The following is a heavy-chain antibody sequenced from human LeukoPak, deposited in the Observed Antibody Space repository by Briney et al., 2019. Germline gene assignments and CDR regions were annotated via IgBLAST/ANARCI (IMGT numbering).Heavy chain of an antibody. CDR2: IKQDGSEK. Sequence: GGSLRLSCAASGFTFSSYWMSWVRQAPGKGLEWVANIKQDGSEKYYVDSVKGRFTISRDNAKNSLYLQMNSLRAEDTAVYYCARYLSPRRGVYSSTLFWDWFDPWAREPWSPSPQ. J-gene: IGHJ5*02. CDR3: ARYLSPRRGVYSSTLFWDWFDP. V-gene: IGHV3-7*01. CDR1: GFTFSSYW. D-gene: IGHD6-13*01.